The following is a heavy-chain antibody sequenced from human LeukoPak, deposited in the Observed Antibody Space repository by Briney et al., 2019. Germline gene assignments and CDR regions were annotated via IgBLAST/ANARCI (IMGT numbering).Heavy chain of an antibody. D-gene: IGHD1-26*01. CDR1: GYTFTSYA. CDR3: ARLEVSGSYPIATDY. Sequence: ASVKVSCKASGYTFTSYAMHWVRQAPGQGLEWMGWINTNTGNPTYAQGFTGRFVFSLDTSVSTAYLQISSLKAEDTAVYYCARLEVSGSYPIATDYWGQGTLVTVSS. J-gene: IGHJ4*02. CDR2: INTNTGNP. V-gene: IGHV7-4-1*02.